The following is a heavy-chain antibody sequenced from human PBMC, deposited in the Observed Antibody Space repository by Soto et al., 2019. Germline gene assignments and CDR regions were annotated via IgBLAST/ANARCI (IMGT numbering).Heavy chain of an antibody. Sequence: QLQLQESGSGLVKPSQTLSLTCAVSGGSISSGGYSWSWIRQPPGKGLEWIGYIYHSGSTYYNPSLKSRVTMSVDRYKHQFSLKLSSVTAADTAVYDCAREVYVQFGGTRGDYGMDVWGQGTTVTVSS. CDR3: AREVYVQFGGTRGDYGMDV. J-gene: IGHJ6*02. V-gene: IGHV4-30-2*01. D-gene: IGHD2-8*01. CDR2: IYHSGST. CDR1: GGSISSGGYS.